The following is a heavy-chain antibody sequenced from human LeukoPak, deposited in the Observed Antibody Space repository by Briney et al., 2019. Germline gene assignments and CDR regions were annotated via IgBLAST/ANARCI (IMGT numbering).Heavy chain of an antibody. V-gene: IGHV6-1*01. J-gene: IGHJ4*02. D-gene: IGHD5-24*01. CDR3: ARGYNFGFDY. CDR2: TYYRSKWIN. CDR1: GDSVFSNSAA. Sequence: SQTLSLTCAISGDSVFSNSAAWNWIRQSPSRGLEWLGRTYYRSKWINEYAVSVKSRITVNPDTSKNQFSLHLSSVTPEDTAVYYCARGYNFGFDYWGQGTLVTVSS.